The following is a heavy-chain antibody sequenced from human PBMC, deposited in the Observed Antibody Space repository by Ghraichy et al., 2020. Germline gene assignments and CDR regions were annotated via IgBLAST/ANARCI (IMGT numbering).Heavy chain of an antibody. J-gene: IGHJ4*02. CDR1: GFTFSTYW. CDR3: ARAYVGDCGGDCPLFDS. CDR2: INSDGSST. D-gene: IGHD2-21*01. Sequence: GGSLRLSCAASGFTFSTYWMHWVRQAPGKGLVWVSRINSDGSSTSYADSVKGRFTISRDNAKNTLYLQMNSLRAEDTAVYYCARAYVGDCGGDCPLFDSWSQGNLVTVSS. V-gene: IGHV3-74*01.